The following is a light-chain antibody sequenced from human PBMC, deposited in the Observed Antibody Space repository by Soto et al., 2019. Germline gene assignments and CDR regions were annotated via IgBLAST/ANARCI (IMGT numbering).Light chain of an antibody. J-gene: IGLJ1*01. CDR2: AVS. CDR3: GSYSSTTTREV. Sequence: SVLTQPRSVSGSPGQSVTISCAGTNSDVGAYTFVSWYQQLPGKAPKLIISAVSYRPSGVPDRFSGSKSGNTASLTISGLQAEDEADYSSGSYSSTTTREVFGTGTKVTVL. V-gene: IGLV2-11*01. CDR1: NSDVGAYTF.